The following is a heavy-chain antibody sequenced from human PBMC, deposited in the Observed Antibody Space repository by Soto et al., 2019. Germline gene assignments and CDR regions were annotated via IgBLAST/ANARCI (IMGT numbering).Heavy chain of an antibody. D-gene: IGHD5-12*01. CDR1: GYSFTSYW. J-gene: IGHJ6*02. CDR3: ASSSSTTGGLNIFYDYLLPHYGMDF. Sequence: GESLKISCKGSGYSFTSYWIGWVRQMPGKGLEWMGIIYPGDSDTRYSPSFQGQVTISADKSISTAYLQWSSLKASDTAMYYCASSSSTTGGLNIFYDYLLPHYGMDFWGQGTTVTVFS. CDR2: IYPGDSDT. V-gene: IGHV5-51*01.